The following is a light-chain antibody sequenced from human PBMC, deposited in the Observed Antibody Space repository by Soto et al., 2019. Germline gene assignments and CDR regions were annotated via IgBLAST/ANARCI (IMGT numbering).Light chain of an antibody. J-gene: IGKJ1*01. CDR3: LQYYATPQT. CDR2: WAS. CDR1: QNILYSPNNKNY. Sequence: IVVTHPADSLGMSLCERSPINCKSSQNILYSPNNKNYLAWFQQKPGQPPKLLIYWASTRESGVPDRFSGSGSGTDFTLIISSLQAEDVAVYSFLQYYATPQTFGQGTKV. V-gene: IGKV4-1*01.